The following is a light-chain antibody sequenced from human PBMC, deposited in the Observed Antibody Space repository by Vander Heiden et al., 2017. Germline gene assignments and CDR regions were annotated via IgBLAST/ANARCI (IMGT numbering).Light chain of an antibody. CDR3: QSADSSGTYRV. J-gene: IGLJ3*02. CDR2: KDS. Sequence: SYELTQTPSVSVSPGQTARITCSGDALPKQYAYWYQQKPGQAPALVIYKDSERPSGIPERFSGSSSGTTVTLTISGVQAEDEADYYCQSADSSGTYRVFGGGTKLTVL. V-gene: IGLV3-25*03. CDR1: ALPKQY.